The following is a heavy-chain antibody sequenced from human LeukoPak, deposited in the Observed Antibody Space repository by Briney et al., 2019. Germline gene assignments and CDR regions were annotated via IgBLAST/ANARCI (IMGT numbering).Heavy chain of an antibody. J-gene: IGHJ3*02. Sequence: GGSLRLSCAASGFTVSSNYVSWVRQAPGKGLEWVSIIYSGGSTYYADSVKGRFTISRDNSKNSLYLQMNSLRAEDTALYYCAKDLSGSFTDAFDIWGQGTMVTVSS. CDR2: IYSGGST. V-gene: IGHV3-53*05. CDR3: AKDLSGSFTDAFDI. CDR1: GFTVSSNY. D-gene: IGHD3-22*01.